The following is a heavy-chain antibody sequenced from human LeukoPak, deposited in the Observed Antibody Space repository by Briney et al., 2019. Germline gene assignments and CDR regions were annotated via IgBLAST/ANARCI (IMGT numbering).Heavy chain of an antibody. V-gene: IGHV4-34*01. J-gene: IGHJ4*02. CDR1: GGSFSGYY. Sequence: SETLSLTCAVYGGSFSGYYWSWIRQPPGKGLEWIGEINHSGSTNYNPSLKSRVTISVDTPKNQFSLKLSSVTAADTAVYYCARDGYSYGQRYHGRSTFDYWGQGTLVTVSS. CDR2: INHSGST. CDR3: ARDGYSYGQRYHGRSTFDY. D-gene: IGHD5-18*01.